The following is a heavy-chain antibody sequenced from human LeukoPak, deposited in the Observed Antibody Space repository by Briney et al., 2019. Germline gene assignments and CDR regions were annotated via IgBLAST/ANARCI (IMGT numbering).Heavy chain of an antibody. J-gene: IGHJ6*02. D-gene: IGHD2-2*01. CDR2: IYYSGST. Sequence: SETLSLTCTVSGGSITNYYWSWIRQPPGKGLEWIGYIYYSGSTNYNPSLKSRVTISVDTSKNQFSLKLSSVTAADTAVYYCAREGRYCSSTSCSTTLDYYGMDVWGQGTTVTVSS. V-gene: IGHV4-59*01. CDR1: GGSITNYY. CDR3: AREGRYCSSTSCSTTLDYYGMDV.